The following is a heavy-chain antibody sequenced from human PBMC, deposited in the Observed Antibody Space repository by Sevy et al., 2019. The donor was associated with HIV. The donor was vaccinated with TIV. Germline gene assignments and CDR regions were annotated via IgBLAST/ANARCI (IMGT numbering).Heavy chain of an antibody. CDR2: ISGSGGST. CDR3: AKDWGITIFGEGFDY. Sequence: GGSLRLSCAASGFTFSSYDMSWVRQAPGKGLEWVSAISGSGGSTYYADSVKGRFTISRDNSKNTLYLQMNSLRAEDTAVYYCAKDWGITIFGEGFDYWGQGTLVTVSS. D-gene: IGHD3-3*01. J-gene: IGHJ4*02. CDR1: GFTFSSYD. V-gene: IGHV3-23*01.